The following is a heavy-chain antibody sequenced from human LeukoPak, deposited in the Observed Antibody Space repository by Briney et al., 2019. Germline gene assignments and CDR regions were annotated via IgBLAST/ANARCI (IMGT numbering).Heavy chain of an antibody. CDR3: AKDAHGGKWLRPPYYFDY. V-gene: IGHV3-43D*03. CDR2: ISWYGGST. J-gene: IGHJ4*02. D-gene: IGHD5-12*01. CDR1: GFTFDDYA. Sequence: GGSLRLSCAASGFTFDDYAMHWVRQAPGKGLEWVSLISWYGGSTYYADSVKGRFTISRDNSKNSLYLQMNSLRAEDTALYYCAKDAHGGKWLRPPYYFDYWGQGTLVTVSS.